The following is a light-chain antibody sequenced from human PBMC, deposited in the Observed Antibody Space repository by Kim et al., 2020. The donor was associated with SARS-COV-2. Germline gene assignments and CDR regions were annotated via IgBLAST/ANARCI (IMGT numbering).Light chain of an antibody. CDR2: AAS. V-gene: IGKV1-39*01. J-gene: IGKJ1*01. Sequence: DIQMTQSPSSLSASVGDRVTITCRASQSISSYLNWYQQKPGKAPKLLIYAASSLQSGVPSRFSGSGSGTDFTLTISSPQPEDFATYYCQQSYSRTFGQGTKVDIK. CDR1: QSISSY. CDR3: QQSYSRT.